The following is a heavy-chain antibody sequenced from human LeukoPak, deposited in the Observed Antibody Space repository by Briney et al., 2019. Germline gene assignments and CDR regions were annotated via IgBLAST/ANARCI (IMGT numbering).Heavy chain of an antibody. CDR1: GFTFSSYA. Sequence: GGSLRLSCAASGFTFSSYAMSWVRQAPGKGLEWVSAISGSGGSTYYADSVKGRFTISRDNSKNTLYLQVNSLRAEDTAVYYCAKRVNYYGSGSLFSAFDIWGQGTMVTVSS. CDR3: AKRVNYYGSGSLFSAFDI. CDR2: ISGSGGST. V-gene: IGHV3-23*01. D-gene: IGHD3-10*01. J-gene: IGHJ3*02.